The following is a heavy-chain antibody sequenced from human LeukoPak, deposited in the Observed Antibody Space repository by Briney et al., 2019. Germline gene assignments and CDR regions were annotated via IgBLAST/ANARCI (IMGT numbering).Heavy chain of an antibody. CDR1: GFTFGDYA. Sequence: GGSLRLSCTASGFTFGDYAMSWFRQAPGKGLEWVGFIRSKAYGGTTEYAASVKGRFTISRDDSKSIAYLQMNSLKTEDTAVYYCARDPSLIVVRGVFDYWGQGTLVTVSS. CDR3: ARDPSLIVVRGVFDY. J-gene: IGHJ4*02. D-gene: IGHD3-10*01. CDR2: IRSKAYGGTT. V-gene: IGHV3-49*03.